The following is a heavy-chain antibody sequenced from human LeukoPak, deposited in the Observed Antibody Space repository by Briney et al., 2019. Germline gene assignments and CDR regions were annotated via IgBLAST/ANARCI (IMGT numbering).Heavy chain of an antibody. CDR3: ARENHAYYYYYYGMDV. Sequence: ASVKVSCKASGYTFTGYYMHWVRQAPGQGLEWMGWINPNSGGTNYAQKFQGRVTMTRDTSISTAYMELSRLRSDDTAVYYCARENHAYYYYYYGMDVWGQGTTVTVSS. CDR1: GYTFTGYY. CDR2: INPNSGGT. J-gene: IGHJ6*02. V-gene: IGHV1-2*02.